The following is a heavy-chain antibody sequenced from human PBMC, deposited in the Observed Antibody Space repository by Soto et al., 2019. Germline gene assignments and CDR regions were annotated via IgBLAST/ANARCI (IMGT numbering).Heavy chain of an antibody. CDR2: GYHRGNT. CDR3: ARQHWNYGAFNI. V-gene: IGHV4-39*01. CDR1: GDSITSSSYY. D-gene: IGHD1-7*01. J-gene: IGHJ3*02. Sequence: SETLSLTCSVSGDSITSSSYYWGWIRQPPGKGLEWIGSGYHRGNTYYNPSLKSRVTISVDTSKNQYSLKLNSLTAADTAIYYCARQHWNYGAFNIWGQGTMVTVSS.